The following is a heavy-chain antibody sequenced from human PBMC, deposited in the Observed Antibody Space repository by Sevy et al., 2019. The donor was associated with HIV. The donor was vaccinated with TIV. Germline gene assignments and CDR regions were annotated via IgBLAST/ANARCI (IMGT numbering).Heavy chain of an antibody. CDR1: GFTFSDYA. CDR3: ARKQFVLPFDY. D-gene: IGHD6-6*01. CDR2: ISYHGRIQ. J-gene: IGHJ4*02. Sequence: GGSLRLSCAASGFTFSDYAIHWVRQAPGKGLEWLAVISYHGRIQFYADSVGGRFTISRDDSKNTVYLQMNSLRPDDTAVYYCARKQFVLPFDYWGQGTLVTVSS. V-gene: IGHV3-30*04.